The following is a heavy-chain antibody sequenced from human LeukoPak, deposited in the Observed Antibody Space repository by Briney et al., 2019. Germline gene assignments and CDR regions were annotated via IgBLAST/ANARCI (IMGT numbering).Heavy chain of an antibody. D-gene: IGHD6-19*01. J-gene: IGHJ1*01. V-gene: IGHV1-8*01. CDR1: RYTFSSYD. Sequence: ASVKVSCKASRYTFSSYDINWVRQATGQGLEWMGWMNPNSGNTGYAQKFQGRLNMTRNTSIDTAYMELSSLRSDDTAVYYCARRVGSGWPVQHWGQGTLVTVSS. CDR3: ARRVGSGWPVQH. CDR2: MNPNSGNT.